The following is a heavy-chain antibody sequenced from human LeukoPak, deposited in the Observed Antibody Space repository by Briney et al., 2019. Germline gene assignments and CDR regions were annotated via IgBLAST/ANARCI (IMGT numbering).Heavy chain of an antibody. Sequence: GGSLRLSCAASGFTFSYYWMRWVRQAPGKGLEWVANIKEDGSEKYYVDSVRGRFTVSIDNAKNSLYLQMSSLRAEDTAVSYCLSTSGPWGQGTLVTVSS. D-gene: IGHD1-26*01. V-gene: IGHV3-7*01. CDR2: IKEDGSEK. CDR1: GFTFSYYW. J-gene: IGHJ5*02. CDR3: LSTSGP.